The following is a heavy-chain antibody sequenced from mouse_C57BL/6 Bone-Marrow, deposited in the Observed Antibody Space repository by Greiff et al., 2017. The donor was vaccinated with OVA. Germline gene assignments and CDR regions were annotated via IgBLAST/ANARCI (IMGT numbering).Heavy chain of an antibody. V-gene: IGHV8-12*01. D-gene: IGHD1-1*01. CDR1: GFSLSTSGMG. CDR3: ARRRVITTVVATDWYFDV. Sequence: QVTLKVSGPGILQSSQTLSLTCSFSGFSLSTSGMGVSWIRQPSGKGLEWLAHIYWDDDKRYNPSLKSRLTISKDTSRNQVFLKITSVDTADTATYYCARRRVITTVVATDWYFDVWGTGTTVTVSS. CDR2: IYWDDDK. J-gene: IGHJ1*03.